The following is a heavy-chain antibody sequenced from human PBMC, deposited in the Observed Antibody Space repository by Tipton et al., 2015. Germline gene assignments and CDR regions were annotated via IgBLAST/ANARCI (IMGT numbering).Heavy chain of an antibody. Sequence: QLVQSGAEEKKPGASVKVPCKASGYTFTSQGITWVRQAPGQGLEWMGWISAYNGNTKYAQKLQGRVTMTTDTSTSTAYMELRSLRSDDTAFYFCARENSIWYPYCDHWGQGTLVTVAS. V-gene: IGHV1-18*01. CDR3: ARENSIWYPYCDH. D-gene: IGHD6-13*01. CDR2: ISAYNGNT. CDR1: GYTFTSQG. J-gene: IGHJ4*02.